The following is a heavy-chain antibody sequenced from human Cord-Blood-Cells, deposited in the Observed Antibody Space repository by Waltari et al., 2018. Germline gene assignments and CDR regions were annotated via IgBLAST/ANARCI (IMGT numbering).Heavy chain of an antibody. CDR2: IYSGGST. Sequence: EVQLVETGGGLIQPGGSLRLSCAASGFTVSRNYMSWVRQAPGKGLEWVSVIYSGGSTYYADSVKGRFTISRDNSKNTLYLQMNSLRAEDTAVYYCARGQGDYGDYFDYWGQGTLVTVSS. V-gene: IGHV3-53*02. D-gene: IGHD4-17*01. J-gene: IGHJ4*02. CDR1: GFTVSRNY. CDR3: ARGQGDYGDYFDY.